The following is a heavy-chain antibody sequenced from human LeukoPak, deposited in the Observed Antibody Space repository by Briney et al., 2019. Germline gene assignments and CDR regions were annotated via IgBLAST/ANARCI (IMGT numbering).Heavy chain of an antibody. Sequence: SETLSLTCAVYGGSFSGYYWSWIRQPPGKGLEWIGEINHSGSTNYNPSLKSRATISVDTSKNQFSLKLSSVTAADTAVYYCARVPRNIVVVVAARGAFDIWGQGTMVTVSS. CDR3: ARVPRNIVVVVAARGAFDI. V-gene: IGHV4-34*01. J-gene: IGHJ3*02. D-gene: IGHD2-15*01. CDR2: INHSGST. CDR1: GGSFSGYY.